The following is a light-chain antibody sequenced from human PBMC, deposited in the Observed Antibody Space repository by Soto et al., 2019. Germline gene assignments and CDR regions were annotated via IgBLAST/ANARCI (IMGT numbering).Light chain of an antibody. CDR3: SSYTSTSTPCV. CDR1: SSDVGGFNY. V-gene: IGLV2-14*01. Sequence: QSALTQPASVSGSPGQSITISCTGTSSDVGGFNYVSWYQQYPGIAPKLLIFEVNHRPSGVSDRFSGSKSGNTASLTISGLQAEDEADYYCSSYTSTSTPCVFGTGTKVTVL. J-gene: IGLJ1*01. CDR2: EVN.